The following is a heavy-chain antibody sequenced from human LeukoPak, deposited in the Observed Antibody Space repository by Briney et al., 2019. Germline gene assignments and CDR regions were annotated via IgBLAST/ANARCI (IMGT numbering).Heavy chain of an antibody. CDR1: GGSISSYY. CDR3: ATSIAARSYYYYMDV. CDR2: IYYSGST. D-gene: IGHD6-6*01. V-gene: IGHV4-59*01. J-gene: IGHJ6*03. Sequence: SETLSLTCTVSGGSISSYYWSWIRQPPGKGLEWIGYIYYSGSTNYNPSLKSRVTISVDTSKNQFSLKLSSVTAADTAVYYCATSIAARSYYYYMDVWGKGTTVTVSS.